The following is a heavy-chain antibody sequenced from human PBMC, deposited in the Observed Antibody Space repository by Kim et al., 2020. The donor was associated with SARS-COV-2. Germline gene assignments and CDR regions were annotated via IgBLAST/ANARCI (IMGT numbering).Heavy chain of an antibody. J-gene: IGHJ6*02. CDR3: ARVRDSSSWDGGAGGMDV. CDR2: IYYSGST. Sequence: SETLSLTCTVSGGSISSGGYYWSWIRQHPGKGLEWIGYIYYSGSTYYNPSLKSRVTIAVDTSKNQFSLKLSSVTAPDTAVYYCARVRDSSSWDGGAGGMDVWGQGTTVTVSS. D-gene: IGHD6-13*01. CDR1: GGSISSGGYY. V-gene: IGHV4-31*03.